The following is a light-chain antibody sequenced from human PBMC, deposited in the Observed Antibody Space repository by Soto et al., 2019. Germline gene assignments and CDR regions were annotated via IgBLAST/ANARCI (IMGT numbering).Light chain of an antibody. J-gene: IGLJ3*02. CDR3: FSYRANDNGV. Sequence: QSALTQPASVSGSPGQSITISCTGTSSDVGGYNYVSWYQQHPGKAPKLMIYEVSNRPSGVPDRFSGSKSGNTASLTISGLQPDDEADYFCFSYRANDNGVFGGGTKPTVL. CDR1: SSDVGGYNY. CDR2: EVS. V-gene: IGLV2-14*01.